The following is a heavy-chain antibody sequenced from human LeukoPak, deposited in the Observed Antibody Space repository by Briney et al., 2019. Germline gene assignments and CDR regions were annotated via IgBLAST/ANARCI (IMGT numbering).Heavy chain of an antibody. D-gene: IGHD5-12*01. CDR2: IYSGGGT. Sequence: GGSLRLSCAASGLSVSSTYMTWVRQAPGKGLEWVSVIYSGGGTNYADSLKGRFSISRDNSKNTLYLQMGSLRAEDMAMYYCARSLGGYSAYVVNDPYEFWGQGTLVTVSS. J-gene: IGHJ4*02. V-gene: IGHV3-53*05. CDR3: ARSLGGYSAYVVNDPYEF. CDR1: GLSVSSTY.